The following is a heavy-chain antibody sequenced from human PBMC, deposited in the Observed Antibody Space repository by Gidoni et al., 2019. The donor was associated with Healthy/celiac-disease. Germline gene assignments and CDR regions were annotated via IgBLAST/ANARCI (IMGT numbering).Heavy chain of an antibody. V-gene: IGHV3-48*04. CDR3: ARPLTLISSGEMDV. CDR2: ISSSSSTI. Sequence: EVQLVESGGGLVQPGGSLSLSCAASGFTFSSYSMNWVRQAPGKGLEWVSYISSSSSTIYYADSVKGRFTISRDNAKNSLYLQMNSLRAEDTAVYYCARPLTLISSGEMDVWGQGTTVTVSS. CDR1: GFTFSSYS. D-gene: IGHD3-16*01. J-gene: IGHJ6*02.